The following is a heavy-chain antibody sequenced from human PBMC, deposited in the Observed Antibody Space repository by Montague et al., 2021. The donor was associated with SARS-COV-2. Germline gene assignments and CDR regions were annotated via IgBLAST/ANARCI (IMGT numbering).Heavy chain of an antibody. J-gene: IGHJ4*02. D-gene: IGHD3-22*01. CDR3: ARVAGGYYHDSSAYFDY. V-gene: IGHV4-34*01. CDR1: GGSFSGYY. CDR2: INQSGST. Sequence: SETLFLTCAVYGGSFSGYYWSWIRQPPGKGLEWIGEINQSGSTNYNSSLKSRVTLSVDTSKKQFSLKLSSLTAADTAVYYCARVAGGYYHDSSAYFDYWGQGSLVTVSS.